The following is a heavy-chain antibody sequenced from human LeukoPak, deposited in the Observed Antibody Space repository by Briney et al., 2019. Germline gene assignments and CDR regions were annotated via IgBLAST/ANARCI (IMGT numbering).Heavy chain of an antibody. J-gene: IGHJ4*02. D-gene: IGHD3-22*01. V-gene: IGHV1-46*01. CDR2: INPSGGST. CDR3: ASGSGSQDY. CDR1: GGTFSSYA. Sequence: ASVKVSCKASGGTFSSYAISWVRQAPGQGLEWMGIINPSGGSTSYAQKFQGRVTMTRDMSTSTVYMELSSLRSEDTAVYYCASGSGSQDYWGQGTLVTVSS.